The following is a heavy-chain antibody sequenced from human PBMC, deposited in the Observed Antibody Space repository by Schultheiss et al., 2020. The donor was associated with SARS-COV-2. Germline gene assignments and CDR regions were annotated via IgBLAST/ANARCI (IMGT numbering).Heavy chain of an antibody. CDR1: GFIFSDYY. CDR3: AKIASVYDSSGTFDY. D-gene: IGHD3-22*01. CDR2: ISSSGTSI. J-gene: IGHJ4*02. Sequence: GESLKISCAASGFIFSDYYMNWIRQAPGKGLEWVSYISSSGTSIYYADSVKGRFTISRDNSKNTLYLQMNSLRAEDTAVYYCAKIASVYDSSGTFDYWGQGTLVTVSS. V-gene: IGHV3-11*01.